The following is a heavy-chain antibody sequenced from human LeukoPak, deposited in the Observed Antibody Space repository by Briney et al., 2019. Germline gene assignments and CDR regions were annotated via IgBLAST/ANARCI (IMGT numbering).Heavy chain of an antibody. CDR3: ARMGYCTRATCGGAFDF. Sequence: GASVKVSCKASGYTFTSYAMNWVRQAPGQGLEWMGWINTNTENPAYAQGFTGRFVFSVDISVSTAYLQINSLKAEDTAAYYCARMGYCTRATCGGAFDFWGQGTLVTVSS. V-gene: IGHV7-4-1*02. D-gene: IGHD2-8*01. J-gene: IGHJ4*02. CDR2: INTNTENP. CDR1: GYTFTSYA.